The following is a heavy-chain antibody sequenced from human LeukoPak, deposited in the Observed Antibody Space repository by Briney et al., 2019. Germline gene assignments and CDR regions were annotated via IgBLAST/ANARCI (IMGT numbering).Heavy chain of an antibody. V-gene: IGHV3-74*01. CDR1: VFTLRTYW. D-gene: IGHD2-21*01. J-gene: IGHJ4*02. CDR3: ARDYSLWWLTN. Sequence: VGSLTLSCAASVFTLRTYWMHWVRQAPAKGLVWVSRITPDGSGTIYADSVKGRFTISRDNAKNTLYLQMNSLRAEDTAVYYCARDYSLWWLTNWGQGTLVTVSS. CDR2: ITPDGSGT.